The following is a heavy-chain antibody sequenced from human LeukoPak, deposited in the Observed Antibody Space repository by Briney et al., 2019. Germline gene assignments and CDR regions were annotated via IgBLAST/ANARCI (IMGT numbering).Heavy chain of an antibody. CDR2: IYTSGST. CDR1: GGSISSYH. CDR3: ARLGYDFWSGYPSAGWFDP. V-gene: IGHV4-4*07. J-gene: IGHJ5*02. D-gene: IGHD3-3*01. Sequence: SETLSLTCTVSGGSISSYHWSWIRQPAGKGLEWIGRIYTSGSTNYNPSLKSRVTMSVDTSKNQFSLKLSSVTAADTAVYYCARLGYDFWSGYPSAGWFDPWGQGTLVTVSS.